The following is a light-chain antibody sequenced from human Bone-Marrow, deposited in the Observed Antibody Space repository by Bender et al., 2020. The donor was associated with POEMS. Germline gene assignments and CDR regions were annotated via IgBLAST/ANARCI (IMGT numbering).Light chain of an antibody. Sequence: QSALTQPASVSGSPGQSITITCTGTIRDIGNSNLVSWYQQVPDKSPKVIIYEAVKPPSGVSNRFSGSESGNTPSLTVSGLQAEDEGIYYCCSYGVGTVVVFGGGPKLTVL. J-gene: IGLJ3*02. V-gene: IGLV2-23*01. CDR2: EAV. CDR3: CSYGVGTVVV. CDR1: IRDIGNSNL.